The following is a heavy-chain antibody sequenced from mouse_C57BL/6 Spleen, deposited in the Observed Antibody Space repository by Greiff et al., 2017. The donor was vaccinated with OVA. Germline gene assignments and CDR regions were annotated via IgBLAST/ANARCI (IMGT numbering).Heavy chain of an antibody. CDR2: IWGVGST. J-gene: IGHJ3*01. CDR3: ASGKDPAGLAY. CDR1: GFSLTSYG. Sequence: VKLMESGPGLVAPSQSLSITCTVSGFSLTSYGVDWVRQSPGKGLEWLGVIWGVGSTNYNSALKSRLSISKDNSKSQVFLTMNSLQTDDTAMYYCASGKDPAGLAYWGQGTLVTVSA. V-gene: IGHV2-6*01.